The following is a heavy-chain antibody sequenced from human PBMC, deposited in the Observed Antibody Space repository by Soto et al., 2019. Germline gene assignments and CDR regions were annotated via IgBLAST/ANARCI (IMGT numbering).Heavy chain of an antibody. V-gene: IGHV4-31*02. CDR3: ARDGSSTANWIAP. Sequence: PGKGLEWIGYIYHTGKTYYNPSLESRVTMSVDTSKNQFSLKLASVPAADTAVYYRARDGSSTANWIAPWRQGTLVTVSS. D-gene: IGHD2-2*01. CDR2: IYHTGKT. J-gene: IGHJ5*02.